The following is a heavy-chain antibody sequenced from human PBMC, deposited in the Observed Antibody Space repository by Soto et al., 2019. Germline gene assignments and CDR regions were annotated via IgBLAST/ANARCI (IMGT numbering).Heavy chain of an antibody. V-gene: IGHV3-23*01. J-gene: IGHJ4*02. Sequence: EVQLLESGGGLVQPGGSPRLSCAASGFTFSSYAMSWVRQAPGKGLEWVSAISGSGGSTYYADSVKGRFTISRDNSKNTLYLQMNSLRAEDTAVYYCAKDYARSVAATRAFDYWGQGTLVTVSS. CDR3: AKDYARSVAATRAFDY. D-gene: IGHD2-15*01. CDR1: GFTFSSYA. CDR2: ISGSGGST.